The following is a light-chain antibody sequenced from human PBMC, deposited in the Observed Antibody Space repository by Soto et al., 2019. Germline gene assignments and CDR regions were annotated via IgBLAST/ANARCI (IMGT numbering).Light chain of an antibody. V-gene: IGKV1-5*03. CDR1: QTISSW. CDR3: QHYNSYSEA. Sequence: DIQMTQSPYSLSASVGDRVTLTCRASQTISSWLAWYQQKPGKAPKLLIYKASTLKSGVPSRFSGRGSGTEFTLTISSLQPDELATYDCQHYNSYSEAVGQGTKVEIK. J-gene: IGKJ1*01. CDR2: KAS.